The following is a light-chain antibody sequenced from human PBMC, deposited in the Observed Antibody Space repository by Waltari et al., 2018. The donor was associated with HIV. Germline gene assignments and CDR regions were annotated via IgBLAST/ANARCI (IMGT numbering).Light chain of an antibody. CDR1: QSVSSY. CDR2: DAS. CDR3: QQSSNSAVT. V-gene: IGKV3-11*01. Sequence: EIVLTQAPATLSLYPGERATLSCRASQSVSSYFSWYQQKAGQAPRLLIYDASNRATGIPARLSGSGYGTDLTLTISRLEPEDSAVYDCQQSSNSAVTFGGGTKVEIK. J-gene: IGKJ4*01.